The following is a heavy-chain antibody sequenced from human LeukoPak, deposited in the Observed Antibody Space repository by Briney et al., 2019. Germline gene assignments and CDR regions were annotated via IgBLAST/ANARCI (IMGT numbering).Heavy chain of an antibody. J-gene: IGHJ3*02. D-gene: IGHD4-17*01. CDR3: ARDFGAYPHHAFDI. V-gene: IGHV3-7*03. CDR1: GFTFRSFW. Sequence: QPGGSLRLSCAASGFTFRSFWMSWVRQVPGKGLEWVANLNQAGSEKVYVDSVKGRFTISRDNPKNSLYLQMNSLRAEDTAVYYCARDFGAYPHHAFDIWGQGTMVSVSS. CDR2: LNQAGSEK.